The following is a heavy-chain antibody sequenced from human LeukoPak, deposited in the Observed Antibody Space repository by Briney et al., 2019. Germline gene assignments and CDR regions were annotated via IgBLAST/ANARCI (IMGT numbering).Heavy chain of an antibody. CDR1: GYTFTGYY. CDR3: ARVSLWFGELLYGGFDY. V-gene: IGHV1-2*02. Sequence: ASVKVSCKASGYTFTGYYMHWVRQAPGQGLDWMGWINPNSGGTNYAQKFQGRVTMTRDTSISTAYMELSRLRSDATAVYYCARVSLWFGELLYGGFDYWGQGTLVTVSS. D-gene: IGHD3-10*01. J-gene: IGHJ4*02. CDR2: INPNSGGT.